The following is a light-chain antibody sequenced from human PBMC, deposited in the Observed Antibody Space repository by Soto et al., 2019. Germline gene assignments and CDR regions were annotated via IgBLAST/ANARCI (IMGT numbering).Light chain of an antibody. CDR2: DAS. CDR3: QHRSNWPPT. J-gene: IGKJ1*01. Sequence: EIVLTQSPATLSLSPGERATLSCRASQSVRSYLAWYQQKPGQAPRLLIYDASNRAAGIPARFSGSGSGTDFTLTISSLQPADFAVYYCQHRSNWPPTFGQGTKMEIK. V-gene: IGKV3-11*01. CDR1: QSVRSY.